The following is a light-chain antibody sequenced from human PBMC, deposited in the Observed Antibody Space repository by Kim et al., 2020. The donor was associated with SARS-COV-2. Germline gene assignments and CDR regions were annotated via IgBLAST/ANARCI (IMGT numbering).Light chain of an antibody. J-gene: IGKJ1*01. CDR1: HDITNY. CDR2: AAS. CDR3: HYYDSYPPT. Sequence: ASVGDRVTITCRSSHDITNYLVWNQQKPGEAPKSLIYAASTLRGGVPSRFSGSGSGTDFTLTISCLQPEDFATYYCHYYDSYPPTFGQGTKVDIK. V-gene: IGKV1-16*01.